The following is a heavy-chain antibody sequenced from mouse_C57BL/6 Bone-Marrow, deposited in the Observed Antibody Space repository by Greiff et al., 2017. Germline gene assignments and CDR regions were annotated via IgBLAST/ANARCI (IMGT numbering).Heavy chain of an antibody. CDR1: GFTFSDYG. V-gene: IGHV5-17*01. CDR3: AIYYDYDEGYAMDY. D-gene: IGHD2-4*01. J-gene: IGHJ4*01. CDR2: ISSGSSTI. Sequence: EVQVVESGGGLVKPGGSLKLSCAASGFTFSDYGMHWVRQAPEKGLEWVAYISSGSSTIYYADTVKGRFTISRDNAKNTLFLQMTRLRSEDTAMYYCAIYYDYDEGYAMDYWGQGTSVTVSS.